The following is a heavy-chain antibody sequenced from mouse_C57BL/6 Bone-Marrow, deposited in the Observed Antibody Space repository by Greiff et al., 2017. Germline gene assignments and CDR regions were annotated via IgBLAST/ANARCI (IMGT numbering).Heavy chain of an antibody. CDR3: ARDVHYYGSRPWCAY. CDR1: GFTFSSYA. D-gene: IGHD1-1*01. J-gene: IGHJ3*01. V-gene: IGHV5-4*01. Sequence: EVKVVESGGGLVKPGGSLTLSCAASGFTFSSYAMSWVRQTPEKRLEWVATISDGGSYTYYPDNVKGRFTISRDNAKNNLYLQMSHLESEDTAMYYCARDVHYYGSRPWCAYWGQGTLVTVSA. CDR2: ISDGGSYT.